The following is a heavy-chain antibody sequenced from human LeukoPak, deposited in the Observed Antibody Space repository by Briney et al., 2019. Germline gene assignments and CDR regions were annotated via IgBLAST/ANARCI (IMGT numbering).Heavy chain of an antibody. CDR1: GGTFSSYA. Sequence: ASVTVSCKASGGTFSSYAISWVRQAPGQGLEWMGGIIPIFGTANYAQKFQGRVTITADKSTSTAYMELSSLRSEDTAVYYCAREQILTGYYSYYGMDVWGKGTTVTVSS. J-gene: IGHJ6*04. V-gene: IGHV1-69*06. CDR2: IIPIFGTA. D-gene: IGHD3-9*01. CDR3: AREQILTGYYSYYGMDV.